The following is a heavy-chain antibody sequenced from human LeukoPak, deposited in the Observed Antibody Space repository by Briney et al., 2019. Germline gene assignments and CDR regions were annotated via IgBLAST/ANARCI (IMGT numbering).Heavy chain of an antibody. CDR2: INWNGGST. J-gene: IGHJ4*02. V-gene: IGHV3-20*04. CDR3: AKDLEDTYSSSSSY. Sequence: PGGSLRLSCAASGFTFDDYAMHWVRQAPGKGLEWVSGINWNGGSTAYADSVKGRFTISRDNAKNSLYLQMNSLRAEDTAVYYCAKDLEDTYSSSSSYWGQGTLVTVSS. CDR1: GFTFDDYA. D-gene: IGHD6-6*01.